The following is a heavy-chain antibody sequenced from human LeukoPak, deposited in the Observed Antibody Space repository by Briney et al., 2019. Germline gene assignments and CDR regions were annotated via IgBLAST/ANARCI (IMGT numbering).Heavy chain of an antibody. CDR2: ITTSDGNT. J-gene: IGHJ4*02. Sequence: HPGGSLRLSCAASGFTFSSYTMSWVRQAPGKGLEWVSTITTSDGNTYYADSVKGRFTVSRDNSKNTLFLQMNSLRAEDTAVYYCAKDGGLWVSAHWGDSWGRGTLVTVSP. CDR3: AKDGGLWVSAHWGDS. V-gene: IGHV3-23*01. D-gene: IGHD7-27*01. CDR1: GFTFSSYT.